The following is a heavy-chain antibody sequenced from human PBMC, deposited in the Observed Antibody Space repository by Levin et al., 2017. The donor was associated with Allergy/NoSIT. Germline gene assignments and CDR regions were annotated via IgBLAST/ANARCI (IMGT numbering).Heavy chain of an antibody. V-gene: IGHV4-39*01. J-gene: IGHJ4*02. CDR1: GGSISSSISY. Sequence: TTSETLSLTCTVSGGSISSSISYWGWIRQAPGKGLEWIGSIYNSGSTYYNPSLKSRATTSVDTSKNQFSLKLSSVTAADTAVYYCARQCYDILTGYYDFDYWGQGTLVTVSS. CDR3: ARQCYDILTGYYDFDY. D-gene: IGHD3-9*01. CDR2: IYNSGST.